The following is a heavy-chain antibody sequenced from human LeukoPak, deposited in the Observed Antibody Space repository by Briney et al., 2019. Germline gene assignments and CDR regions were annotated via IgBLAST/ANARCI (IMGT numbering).Heavy chain of an antibody. J-gene: IGHJ3*02. D-gene: IGHD3-22*01. CDR3: ARDSNVPYYYDSSGYYLGAFDI. V-gene: IGHV1-18*01. CDR1: GYTFTSYG. Sequence: ASVKVSCKASGYTFTSYGISWVRQAPGQGLEWMGWISAYNGNTNYAQKLQGRVTMTTDTSTSTAYMELRSLRSDDTAVYYCARDSNVPYYYDSSGYYLGAFDIWGQGTMVTVSS. CDR2: ISAYNGNT.